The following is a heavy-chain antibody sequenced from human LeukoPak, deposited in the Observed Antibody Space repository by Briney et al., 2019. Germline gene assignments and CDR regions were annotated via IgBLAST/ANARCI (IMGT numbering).Heavy chain of an antibody. CDR3: ARGRPIGSSWCDY. V-gene: IGHV3-21*01. CDR2: ISSSSSYI. D-gene: IGHD6-13*01. CDR1: GFTFSSYS. J-gene: IGHJ4*02. Sequence: GGSLRLSCAASGFTFSSYSMNWVRQAPGKGLEWVSSISSSSSYIYYADSVKGRFTISRDNAKISLYLQMNSLRAEDTAVYYCARGRPIGSSWCDYWGQGTLVTVSS.